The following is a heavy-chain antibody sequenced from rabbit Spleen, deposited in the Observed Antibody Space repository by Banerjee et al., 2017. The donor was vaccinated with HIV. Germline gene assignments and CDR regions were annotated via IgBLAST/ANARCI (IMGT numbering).Heavy chain of an antibody. CDR2: IYAGSSGST. J-gene: IGHJ4*01. Sequence: QSLEESGGGLVQPEGSLTLTCTASGFSFSSRYYMCWVRQAPGKGLEWIAPIYAGSSGSTYSATWAKGRFTISKTSSTTVTLQMTSLTVADTATYFCARDLDGVIGWNFGWWGPGTLVTVS. CDR1: GFSFSSRYY. D-gene: IGHD1-1*01. CDR3: ARDLDGVIGWNFGW. V-gene: IGHV1S40*01.